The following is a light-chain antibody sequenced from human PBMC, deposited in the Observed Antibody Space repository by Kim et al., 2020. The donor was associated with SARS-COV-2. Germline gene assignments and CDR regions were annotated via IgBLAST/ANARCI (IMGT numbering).Light chain of an antibody. CDR2: LGS. CDR1: QSLLHSNGYNY. J-gene: IGKJ3*01. CDR3: MEALQTPFT. V-gene: IGKV2-28*01. Sequence: DIVMTQSPLSLPVTPGEAASISCRSSQSLLHSNGYNYLHWYLQKPGQSPQLLIYLGSNRASGVPDRFSGSGSGTDFTLKISRVEAEDVGVYYCMEALQTPFTFGPGTKVDIK.